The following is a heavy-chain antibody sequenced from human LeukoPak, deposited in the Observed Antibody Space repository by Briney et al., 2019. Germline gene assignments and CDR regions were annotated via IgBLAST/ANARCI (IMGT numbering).Heavy chain of an antibody. V-gene: IGHV1-69*05. J-gene: IGHJ6*02. CDR3: ARDLRRVPATPTLYYYYGMDV. CDR2: IIPIFGTA. Sequence: GASVKVSCKASGGTFSSYAISWVRQAPGQGLEWMGGIIPIFGTANYAQKFQGRVTMTRDTSTSTVYMELSSLRSEDTAVYYCARDLRRVPATPTLYYYYGMDVWGQGTTVTVSS. CDR1: GGTFSSYA. D-gene: IGHD2-2*01.